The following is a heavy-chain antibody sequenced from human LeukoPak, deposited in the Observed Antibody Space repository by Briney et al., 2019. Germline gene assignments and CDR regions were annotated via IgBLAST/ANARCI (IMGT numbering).Heavy chain of an antibody. CDR3: ARDRGIYCGGDCYHNWFDP. CDR2: IYTSGST. J-gene: IGHJ5*02. CDR1: VDSISSGSYY. V-gene: IGHV4-61*02. D-gene: IGHD2-21*01. Sequence: SETLSLTCTVSVDSISSGSYYWSWIRQPAGKGLEWIGRIYTSGSTNYNPSLKSRVTISVDTSKNQFSLKLSSVTAADTAVYYCARDRGIYCGGDCYHNWFDPWGQGTLVTVSS.